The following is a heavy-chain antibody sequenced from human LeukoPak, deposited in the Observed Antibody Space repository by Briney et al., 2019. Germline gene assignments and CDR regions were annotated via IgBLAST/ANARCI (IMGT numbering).Heavy chain of an antibody. D-gene: IGHD3-22*01. CDR3: ARDTYYYDSSGYYYPGGCDY. CDR2: ISTGGSTI. J-gene: IGHJ4*02. V-gene: IGHV3-11*04. Sequence: GGSLRLSCAASGFTFSDYYMSWIRQAPGKGLQWVSYISTGGSTIYYADSVKGRFTISRDNAKNSLYLQMNSLRAEDTAVYYCARDTYYYDSSGYYYPGGCDYWGQGTLVTVSS. CDR1: GFTFSDYY.